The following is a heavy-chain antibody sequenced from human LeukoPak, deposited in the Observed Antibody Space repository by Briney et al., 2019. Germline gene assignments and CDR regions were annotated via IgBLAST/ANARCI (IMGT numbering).Heavy chain of an antibody. J-gene: IGHJ4*02. V-gene: IGHV4-38-2*01. CDR1: GFTFDDYA. D-gene: IGHD4-17*01. CDR2: IYHSGST. CDR3: ARAGYGDSDFDY. Sequence: PGGSLRLSCAASGFTFDDYAMHWVRQAPGKGLEWIGSIYHSGSTYYNPSLKSRVTISVDTSKNQFSLKLSSVTAADTAVYYCARAGYGDSDFDYWGQGTLVTVSS.